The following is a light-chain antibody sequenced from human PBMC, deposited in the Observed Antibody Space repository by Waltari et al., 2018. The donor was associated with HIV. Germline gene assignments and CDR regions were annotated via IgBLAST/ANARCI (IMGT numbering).Light chain of an antibody. J-gene: IGLJ2*01. CDR2: RNN. CDR1: SSNIGARFD. CDR3: QSYDSSLSGYVV. V-gene: IGLV1-40*01. Sequence: QSVLTQPPSVSGAPGLRVTISCPGSSSNIGARFDVHRYQHLPGTAPKLLIYRNNTRPSGVPDRFSGSRSGTSASLAITGLQAEDEADYYCQSYDSSLSGYVVFGGGTKLTVL.